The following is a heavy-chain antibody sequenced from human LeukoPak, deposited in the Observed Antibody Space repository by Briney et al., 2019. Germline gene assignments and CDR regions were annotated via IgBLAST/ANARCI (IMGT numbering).Heavy chain of an antibody. D-gene: IGHD5-12*01. CDR1: GYTFTSYG. V-gene: IGHV1-18*01. Sequence: ASVKVSCKASGYTFTSYGISWVRQAPGQGLEWMGWISAYNGNTNYAQKLQGRVTMTTDTSTSTAYMELRSLRSDDTAVYYCARLIVGGGYAEYYYMDVWGKGTTVTISS. CDR3: ARLIVGGGYAEYYYMDV. J-gene: IGHJ6*03. CDR2: ISAYNGNT.